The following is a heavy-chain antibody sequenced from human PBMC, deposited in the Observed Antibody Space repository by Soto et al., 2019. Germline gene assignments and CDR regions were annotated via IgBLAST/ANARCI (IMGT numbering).Heavy chain of an antibody. CDR1: GGSISNYY. CDR3: ARERYSDTYSSYQTFDV. V-gene: IGHV4-4*07. D-gene: IGHD4-17*01. Sequence: SETLSLTCTVSGGSISNYYWTWIRQPAGKGLEWIGRMYTSGSTNYNPSLKSRVTMSVDTSKNQFSLNLRSVTGADTAVYYCARERYSDTYSSYQTFDVWGQGTTVPVSS. CDR2: MYTSGST. J-gene: IGHJ6*02.